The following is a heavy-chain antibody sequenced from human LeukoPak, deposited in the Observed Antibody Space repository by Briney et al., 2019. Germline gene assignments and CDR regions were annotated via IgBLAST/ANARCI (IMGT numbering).Heavy chain of an antibody. Sequence: ASVKVSCKASGYTFNTYGVTWVRQVPGQGFEWMGWISPYNGDTNYAQKFQDRVTMTTDTLTSTVFMELRSLRSDDTAVYFCARGGLSGIYGIDYWGQGTLVTVSS. CDR1: GYTFNTYG. J-gene: IGHJ4*02. V-gene: IGHV1-18*01. CDR3: ARGGLSGIYGIDY. D-gene: IGHD1-26*01. CDR2: ISPYNGDT.